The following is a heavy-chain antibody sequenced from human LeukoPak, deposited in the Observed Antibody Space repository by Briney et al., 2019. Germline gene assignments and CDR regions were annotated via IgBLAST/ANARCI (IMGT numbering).Heavy chain of an antibody. V-gene: IGHV1-24*01. D-gene: IGHD3-3*01. Sequence: ASVNVSRKVSGYTLTELSMHWVRQAHGKGHEWMGGFDPEDGETIYAQKFQGRVTMTEDTSTDTAYMELSSLRSEDTAVYYCATGRDFWSGYYNYWGQGTLVTVSS. CDR3: ATGRDFWSGYYNY. J-gene: IGHJ4*02. CDR2: FDPEDGET. CDR1: GYTLTELS.